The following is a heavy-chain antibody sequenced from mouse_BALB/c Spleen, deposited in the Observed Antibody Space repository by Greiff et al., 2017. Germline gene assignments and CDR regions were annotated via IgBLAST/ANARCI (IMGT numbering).Heavy chain of an antibody. Sequence: EVHLVESGGGLVQPGGSLRFSCATSGFTFTDYYISWVRQPPGKALEWFGFIRNKANGYTKEYSSSVKDPFTISTNNSKSILYLQMNTLRAEDSATYYSARDGNWFAYWGQGTLVTVSA. J-gene: IGHJ3*01. CDR1: GFTFTDYY. CDR2: IRNKANGYTK. V-gene: IGHV7-3*02. CDR3: ARDGNWFAY.